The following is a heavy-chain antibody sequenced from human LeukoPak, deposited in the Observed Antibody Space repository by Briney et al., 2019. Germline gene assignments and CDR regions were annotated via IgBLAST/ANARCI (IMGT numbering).Heavy chain of an antibody. V-gene: IGHV4-59*01. D-gene: IGHD3-3*01. J-gene: IGHJ4*02. CDR2: IYYSGST. Sequence: SETLSLTCTVSGGSISSYYWSWIRQPPGKGLEWIGYIYYSGSTNYNPSLKSRVTISVDTFKNQFSLKLSSVTAADTAVYYCASITIFGVDNIFDYWGQGTLVTVSS. CDR1: GGSISSYY. CDR3: ASITIFGVDNIFDY.